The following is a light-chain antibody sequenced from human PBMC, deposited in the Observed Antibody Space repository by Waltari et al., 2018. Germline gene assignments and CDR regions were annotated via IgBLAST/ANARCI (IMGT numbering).Light chain of an antibody. Sequence: EIVITQSPATLSVSPGERATLSCRASQSISSNLAWYQQKPGQAPRLLIYAASTRATGIPARFSGSGSGTEFTLTISSLQSEDFAAYYCQQYNHWPPLTFGGGTKVEIK. J-gene: IGKJ4*01. CDR2: AAS. CDR1: QSISSN. CDR3: QQYNHWPPLT. V-gene: IGKV3-15*01.